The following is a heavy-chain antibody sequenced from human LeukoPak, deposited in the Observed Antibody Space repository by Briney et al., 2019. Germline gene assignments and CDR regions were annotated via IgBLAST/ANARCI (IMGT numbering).Heavy chain of an antibody. Sequence: ASVKVSCKASGYTFTSYYMHWVRQAPGQGLEWMGIINPSGGSTSYAQKFQGRVTMTRDMSTSTVYMELNSLRAEDTAVYYCARAQRELRYFDWSGWFDYWGQGTLVTVSS. J-gene: IGHJ4*02. V-gene: IGHV1-46*01. CDR1: GYTFTSYY. CDR3: ARAQRELRYFDWSGWFDY. CDR2: INPSGGST. D-gene: IGHD3-9*01.